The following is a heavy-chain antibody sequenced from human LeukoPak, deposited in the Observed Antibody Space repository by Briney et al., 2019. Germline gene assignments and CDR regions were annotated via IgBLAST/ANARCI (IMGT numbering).Heavy chain of an antibody. V-gene: IGHV3-74*01. D-gene: IGHD3-22*01. J-gene: IGHJ4*02. Sequence: PGGSLRLSCAASGFTFSSYWMHWVRQAPGKGLVWVSRINSDGSSTSYADSVKGRFTISRDNAKYTLYLQMNSLRAEDTAVYYCARAYYYDSSSYYRNHFDYWGQGTLVTVSS. CDR3: ARAYYYDSSSYYRNHFDY. CDR2: INSDGSST. CDR1: GFTFSSYW.